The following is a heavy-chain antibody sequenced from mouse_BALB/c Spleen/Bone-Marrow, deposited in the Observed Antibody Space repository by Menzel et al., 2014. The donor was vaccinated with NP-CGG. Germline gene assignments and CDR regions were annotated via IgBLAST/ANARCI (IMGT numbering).Heavy chain of an antibody. CDR1: GYTFTSYW. J-gene: IGHJ2*01. Sequence: VQLQQSGAELAKPGASVKISCKASGYTFTSYWMHWVKQRPGQGLEWIGYINPSTGYTEYNQKYKDKSTLTADKSSSTAFMQLSSLTSEDSAVYYCARSPHYYDLDYWGQGTTLTVSS. D-gene: IGHD1-2*01. CDR2: INPSTGYT. V-gene: IGHV1-7*01. CDR3: ARSPHYYDLDY.